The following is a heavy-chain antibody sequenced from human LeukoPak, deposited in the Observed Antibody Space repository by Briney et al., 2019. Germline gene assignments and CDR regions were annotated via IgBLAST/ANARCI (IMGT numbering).Heavy chain of an antibody. D-gene: IGHD6-19*01. CDR2: ISWNSGSI. V-gene: IGHV3-9*01. Sequence: AGRSLRLSCAASGFTFDDYAMHWVGQAPGKGLEWVSSISWNSGSIGYADSVKGRFTISRDNAKNSLYLQMNSLRAEDTALYYCAKAGEQWLEKYFQHWGQGTLVTVSS. CDR3: AKAGEQWLEKYFQH. J-gene: IGHJ1*01. CDR1: GFTFDDYA.